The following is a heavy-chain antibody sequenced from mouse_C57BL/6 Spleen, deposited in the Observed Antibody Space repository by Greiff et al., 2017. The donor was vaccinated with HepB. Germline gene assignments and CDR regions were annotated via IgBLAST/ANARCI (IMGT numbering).Heavy chain of an antibody. CDR1: GFSLSTFGMG. V-gene: IGHV8-8*01. J-gene: IGHJ4*01. Sequence: ESGPGILQPSQTLSLTCSFSGFSLSTFGMGVGWIRQPSGKGLEWLAHIWWDDDKYYNPVLKSRLTISKDTSKNQVFLKIANVDTADTATNDCAQIEAGNYAMDYWGQGTSVTVSS. CDR3: AQIEAGNYAMDY. CDR2: IWWDDDK.